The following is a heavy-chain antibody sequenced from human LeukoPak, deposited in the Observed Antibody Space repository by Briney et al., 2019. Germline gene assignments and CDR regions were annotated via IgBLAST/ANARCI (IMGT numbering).Heavy chain of an antibody. V-gene: IGHV3-7*01. D-gene: IGHD1-26*01. CDR3: ARLNSGTYAFDY. CDR2: IKQDGSEK. Sequence: GGSLRLSCAASGFTFSSYWMSWVRQTPGKGLECVANIKQDGSEKYYVDSVKGRFTISRDNSKNSLFLQMNSLRAEDTAVYYCARLNSGTYAFDYWGQGTLVTVSS. CDR1: GFTFSSYW. J-gene: IGHJ4*02.